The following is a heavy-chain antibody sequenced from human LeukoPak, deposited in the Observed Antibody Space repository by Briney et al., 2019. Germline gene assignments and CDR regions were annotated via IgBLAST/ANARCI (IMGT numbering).Heavy chain of an antibody. D-gene: IGHD1-26*01. CDR3: AKREGGSPNWFDP. CDR1: GLTFINYG. CDR2: IRFDGSNK. V-gene: IGHV3-30*02. Sequence: GGSLRLSCAASGLTFINYGMHWVRQTPGKGLEWVAFIRFDGSNKYYADSVKGRFTISRDNSKNTLYLKMNSLRTEDSAVYYCAKREGGSPNWFDPWGQGTLVTVSS. J-gene: IGHJ5*02.